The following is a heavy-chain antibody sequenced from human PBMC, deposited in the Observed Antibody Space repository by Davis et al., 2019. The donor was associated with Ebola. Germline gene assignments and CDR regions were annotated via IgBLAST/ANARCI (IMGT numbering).Heavy chain of an antibody. J-gene: IGHJ4*02. V-gene: IGHV4-4*07. CDR3: ARDNGSGSYYYY. D-gene: IGHD3-10*01. Sequence: PGGSLRLSCTVSGGSISSYYWSWIRQPAGKGLEWIGRIYTSGSTNYNPSLKSRVTMSVDTSKNQFSLKLSSVTAADTAVYYCARDNGSGSYYYYWGQGTLVTVSS. CDR1: GGSISSYY. CDR2: IYTSGST.